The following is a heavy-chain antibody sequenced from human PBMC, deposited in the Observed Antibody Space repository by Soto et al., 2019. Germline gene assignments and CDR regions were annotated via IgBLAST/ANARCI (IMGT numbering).Heavy chain of an antibody. D-gene: IGHD3-16*02. CDR1: GGTFSSYA. CDR3: ARDLRYYDSVWGSYRSYGMDV. J-gene: IGHJ6*02. CDR2: IIPIFGTA. Sequence: QVQLVQSGAEVKKPGSSVKVSCKASGGTFSSYAISWVRQAPGQGLEWMGGIIPIFGTANYAQKFQGRVTITADESTSTAYMELSSLRSEDTAVYYCARDLRYYDSVWGSYRSYGMDVWGQGTTVTVSS. V-gene: IGHV1-69*12.